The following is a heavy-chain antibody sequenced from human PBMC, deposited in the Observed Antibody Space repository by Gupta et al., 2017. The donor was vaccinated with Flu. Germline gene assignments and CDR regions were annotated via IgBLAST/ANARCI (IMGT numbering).Heavy chain of an antibody. CDR2: KKHSGST. J-gene: IGHJ6*02. CDR3: ARVVYCSRSSCYIRFKRVYGMDV. V-gene: IGHV4-34*01. Sequence: QVQLQQWGAGLLKPSETLSLTCAVYGGSFRGYYWSWIRQPPGKGLEWIGEKKHSGSTSDNPSRTRRVTISVDKSKHQVYQKLSSVTAAETDVYYCARVVYCSRSSCYIRFKRVYGMDVWGQGTTGTGS. D-gene: IGHD2-2*02. CDR1: GGSFRGYY.